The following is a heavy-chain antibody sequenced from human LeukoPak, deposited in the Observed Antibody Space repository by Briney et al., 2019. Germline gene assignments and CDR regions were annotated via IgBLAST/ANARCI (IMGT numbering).Heavy chain of an antibody. CDR2: IDGSGGST. J-gene: IGHJ4*02. CDR3: ARVSTVTSNFDY. V-gene: IGHV3-23*01. Sequence: GRSLRLSCAASGFTFSSYAMNWVRQAPGKGLEWVSAIDGSGGSTYYADSVKGRFTISRDNSKNTLYLQMHSLRAEDTAVYYCARVSTVTSNFDYWGQGTLVTVSS. D-gene: IGHD4-17*01. CDR1: GFTFSSYA.